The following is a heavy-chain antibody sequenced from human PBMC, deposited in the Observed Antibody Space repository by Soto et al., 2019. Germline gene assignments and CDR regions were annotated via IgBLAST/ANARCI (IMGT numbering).Heavy chain of an antibody. CDR3: ARDYYGSGSYYN. D-gene: IGHD3-10*01. CDR1: GFTCGSYA. CDR2: ISYDGSNK. Sequence: GGSCRLSCAAPGFTCGSYAMPCVRQAPGKGLEWVAVISYDGSNKYYADSVKGRFTISRDNSKNTLYLQMNSLRAEDTAVYYCARDYYGSGSYYNWGQGT. V-gene: IGHV3-30-3*01. J-gene: IGHJ4*02.